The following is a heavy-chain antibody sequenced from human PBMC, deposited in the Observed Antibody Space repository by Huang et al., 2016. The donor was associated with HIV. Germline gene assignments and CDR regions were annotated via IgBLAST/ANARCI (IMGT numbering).Heavy chain of an antibody. V-gene: IGHV3-23*01. D-gene: IGHD3-3*01. CDR3: AKGAKLWSAFSGHFDY. CDR2: ISGSGADI. CDR1: GFTFSSYA. Sequence: EVQLLESGGGLVQPGGSLRLSCAASGFTFSSYAMNWVRQAPGKWLGVVSGISGSGADIYSADFMKCRVTISRANSKNTLFLEMNSLRVEDTAVYYCAKGAKLWSAFSGHFDYWGQGALVTVSS. J-gene: IGHJ4*02.